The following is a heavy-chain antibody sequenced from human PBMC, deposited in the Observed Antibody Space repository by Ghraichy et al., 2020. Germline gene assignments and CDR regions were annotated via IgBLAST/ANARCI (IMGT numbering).Heavy chain of an antibody. CDR1: GYTFTSYD. Sequence: ASVKVSCKASGYTFTSYDINWVRQATGQGLEWMGWMNPNSGNTGYAQKFQGRVTMTRNTSISTAYMELSSLRSEDTAVYYCAKIAVADPMTFDYWGQGTLVTVSS. CDR3: AKIAVADPMTFDY. D-gene: IGHD6-19*01. V-gene: IGHV1-8*01. J-gene: IGHJ4*02. CDR2: MNPNSGNT.